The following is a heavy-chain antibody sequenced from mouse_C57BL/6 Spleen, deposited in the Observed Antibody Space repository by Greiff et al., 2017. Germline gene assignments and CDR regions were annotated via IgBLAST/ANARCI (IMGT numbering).Heavy chain of an antibody. J-gene: IGHJ3*01. D-gene: IGHD1-1*01. Sequence: QVQLQQPGAELVMPGASVKLSCKASGYTFTSYWMHWVKQRPGQGLEWIGEIDPSDSYTNYNQKFKGKSTLTVDTSSSTAYMQLSSLTSEDSAVYYCARLYYYGSSPFAYWGQGTLVTVSA. CDR1: GYTFTSYW. V-gene: IGHV1-69*01. CDR2: IDPSDSYT. CDR3: ARLYYYGSSPFAY.